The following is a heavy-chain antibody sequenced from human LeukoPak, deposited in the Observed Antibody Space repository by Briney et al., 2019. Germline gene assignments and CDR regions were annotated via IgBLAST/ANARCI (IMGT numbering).Heavy chain of an antibody. Sequence: PGGSLRLSCAASGFTFSSYAMSWVRQAPGKGLEWVSAISGSGGSTYYADSVKGRFTISRDNSKNTLYLQMNSLRAEDTDVYYCAKASSSITMIVVVINPFFGYWGQGTLVTVSS. CDR1: GFTFSSYA. D-gene: IGHD3-22*01. CDR2: ISGSGGST. V-gene: IGHV3-23*01. CDR3: AKASSSITMIVVVINPFFGY. J-gene: IGHJ4*02.